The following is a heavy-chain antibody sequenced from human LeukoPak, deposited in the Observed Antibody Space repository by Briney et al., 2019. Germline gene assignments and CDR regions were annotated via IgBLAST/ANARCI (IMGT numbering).Heavy chain of an antibody. Sequence: MASETLSLTCTVSGASISSHYWSWLRQPPGKGLEWIGYVIDSVRTKDNPSLQSRLTLSADTSKNEFSLRLSSVTAADTAVYYCATIKHGQIFGYFDFWGQGIKVTVSS. V-gene: IGHV4-59*11. CDR3: ATIKHGQIFGYFDF. D-gene: IGHD3-16*01. CDR1: GASISSHY. CDR2: VIDSVRT. J-gene: IGHJ4*02.